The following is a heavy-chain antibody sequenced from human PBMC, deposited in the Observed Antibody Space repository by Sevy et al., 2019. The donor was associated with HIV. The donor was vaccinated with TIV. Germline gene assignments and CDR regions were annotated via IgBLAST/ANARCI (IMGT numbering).Heavy chain of an antibody. J-gene: IGHJ4*02. CDR2: ISGSGEST. D-gene: IGHD3-10*01. CDR3: AKEGRGYHGSGSSDY. CDR1: GFTFSSYA. Sequence: GGSLRLSCAASGFTFSSYAMSWVRQAPGKGLEWVSVISGSGESTYYVDSVKGRFTISRDNSKNTLYLQMNSLRAEDTAVYYCAKEGRGYHGSGSSDYWGQGALVTVSS. V-gene: IGHV3-23*01.